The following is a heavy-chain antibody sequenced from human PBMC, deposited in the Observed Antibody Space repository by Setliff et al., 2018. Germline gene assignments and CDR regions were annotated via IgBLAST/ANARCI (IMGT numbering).Heavy chain of an antibody. J-gene: IGHJ5*02. CDR2: IKQDGSDK. CDR1: GFTFTNYW. V-gene: IGHV3-7*01. Sequence: GGSLRLSCAASGFTFTNYWINWVRQAPGKGLEWVANIKQDGSDKYYVDSVKGRFTISRDNAKSSLYLQMNSLRAEDTAVYYCARDLIRGAPNWFDPWGQGTLVTVSS. CDR3: ARDLIRGAPNWFDP. D-gene: IGHD3-10*01.